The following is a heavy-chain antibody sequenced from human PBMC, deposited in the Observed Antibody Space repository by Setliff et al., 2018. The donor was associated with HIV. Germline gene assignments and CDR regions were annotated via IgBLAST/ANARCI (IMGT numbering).Heavy chain of an antibody. CDR1: GVSINRTDHY. CDR3: ARGPFVLRFLERLVYFDY. CDR2: VSQSGST. J-gene: IGHJ4*02. Sequence: SETLSLTCSVSGVSINRTDHYWGWIRQSPGKSLEWIGSVSQSGSTYYNPSLQSRATLSIDTSKNQFSLKLTSVIAADTAIYYCARGPFVLRFLERLVYFDYWGQGKLVTVSS. V-gene: IGHV4-39*07. D-gene: IGHD3-3*01.